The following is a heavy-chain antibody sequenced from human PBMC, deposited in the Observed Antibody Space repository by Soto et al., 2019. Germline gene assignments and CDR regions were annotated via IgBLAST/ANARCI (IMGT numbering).Heavy chain of an antibody. V-gene: IGHV3-23*01. J-gene: IGHJ4*02. CDR1: GFTFSSYA. Sequence: PGGSLRLSCAASGFTFSSYAMSWIRQAPGKGLEWVSAISGSGGSTYYADSVKVRFTISSANSNNTLYLQMNSLRAEDRAVYYCANRLIYDSIGYYPPPGFDYWGQGTLVTVS. D-gene: IGHD3-22*01. CDR3: ANRLIYDSIGYYPPPGFDY. CDR2: ISGSGGST.